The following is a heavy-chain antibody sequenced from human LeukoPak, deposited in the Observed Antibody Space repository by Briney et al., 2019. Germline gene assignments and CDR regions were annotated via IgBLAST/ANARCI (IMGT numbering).Heavy chain of an antibody. CDR3: ARGFTHGNSYYFYYMDV. CDR1: GFTFSDYY. D-gene: IGHD4-23*01. J-gene: IGHJ6*03. CDR2: ISSSGSTI. V-gene: IGHV3-11*04. Sequence: GGSLRLSCAASGFTFSDYYMSWIRQAPGKGLEWVSYISSSGSTIYYADSVKGQFTISRDNAKNSLYLQMNSLRAEDTAVYYCARGFTHGNSYYFYYMDVWGKGTTVTVSS.